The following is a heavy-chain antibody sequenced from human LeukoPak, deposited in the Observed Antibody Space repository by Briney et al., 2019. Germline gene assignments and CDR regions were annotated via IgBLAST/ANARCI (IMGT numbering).Heavy chain of an antibody. CDR2: ISYDGSNK. D-gene: IGHD1-14*01. J-gene: IGHJ4*02. CDR1: GFTFSSCG. CDR3: AKPELSGGYFDY. Sequence: GRSLRLSCAASGFTFSSCGMHWVRQAPGKGREWEAVISYDGSNKYYADSVKGRFTISRDNSKNTLYLQMNSLRAEDTAVYYCAKPELSGGYFDYWGQGTLVTVSS. V-gene: IGHV3-30*18.